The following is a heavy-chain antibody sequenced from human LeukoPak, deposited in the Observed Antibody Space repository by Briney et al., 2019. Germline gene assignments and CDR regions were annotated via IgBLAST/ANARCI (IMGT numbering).Heavy chain of an antibody. CDR3: ARSGYSYGADAFDI. D-gene: IGHD5-18*01. CDR2: IYYSGST. CDR1: GGSISSYY. J-gene: IGHJ3*02. Sequence: SETLSLTCIVSGGSISSYYWSWIRQPPGKGLEWIGYIYYSGSTNYNPSLKSRVTISVDTSRTQFSLKLSSVTAADTAVYYCARSGYSYGADAFDIWGQGTMVTVSS. V-gene: IGHV4-59*01.